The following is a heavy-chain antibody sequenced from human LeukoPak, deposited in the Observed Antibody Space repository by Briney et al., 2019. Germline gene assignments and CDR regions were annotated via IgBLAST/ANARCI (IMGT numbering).Heavy chain of an antibody. CDR3: ARSNTFYGDYNWFDP. D-gene: IGHD4-17*01. J-gene: IGHJ5*02. V-gene: IGHV1-69*13. Sequence: SVKVSCKASGGTFSSYAISWVRQAPGQGLEWMGGIIPIFGTANYAQKFQGRVTITADESTSTAYMELSSLRSEDTAVYYCARSNTFYGDYNWFDPWGQGTLVTVSS. CDR1: GGTFSSYA. CDR2: IIPIFGTA.